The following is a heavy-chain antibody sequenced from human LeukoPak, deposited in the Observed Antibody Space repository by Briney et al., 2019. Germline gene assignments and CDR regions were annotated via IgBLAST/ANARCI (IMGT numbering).Heavy chain of an antibody. CDR1: GGSISSSSYY. Sequence: SETLSLTCTVSGGSISSSSYYWGWIRQPPGRGLEWIGTIYYSGSTYYNPSLKSRVTISVDTSKNQFSLRLSSVTATDTAVYYCAKELPLARYFDTSGYFDYWGQGTLVTVSS. CDR3: AKELPLARYFDTSGYFDY. J-gene: IGHJ4*02. V-gene: IGHV4-39*02. D-gene: IGHD3-22*01. CDR2: IYYSGST.